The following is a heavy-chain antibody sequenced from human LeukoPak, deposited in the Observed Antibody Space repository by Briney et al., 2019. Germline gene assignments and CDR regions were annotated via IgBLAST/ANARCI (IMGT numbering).Heavy chain of an antibody. D-gene: IGHD6-13*01. Sequence: SETLSLTCTVSGGSISSSSYYWGWIRQPPGKGLEWIGSIYYSGSTYYNPSLKSRVTISVDTSKNQFSLKLSSVTAADTAVYYCARDWDYSSSWYYYYGMDVWGQGTTVTVSS. J-gene: IGHJ6*02. CDR2: IYYSGST. V-gene: IGHV4-39*07. CDR1: GGSISSSSYY. CDR3: ARDWDYSSSWYYYYGMDV.